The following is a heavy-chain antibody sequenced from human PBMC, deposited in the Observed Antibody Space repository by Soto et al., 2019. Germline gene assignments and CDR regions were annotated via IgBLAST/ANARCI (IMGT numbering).Heavy chain of an antibody. V-gene: IGHV1-18*01. J-gene: IGHJ5*02. CDR1: GYTFTTYG. D-gene: IGHD2-2*01. Sequence: QAQMVQSGAEVKNPGASVKVSCRTSGYTFTTYGVSWVRQAPGQGLEWMGWISGYNGDITYAERLQGRLTMTTDTSTSTAYMELRSLRPADTAVYYCARDVGLLRSGSTTSCALAAWGQGTLVTVSS. CDR2: ISGYNGDI. CDR3: ARDVGLLRSGSTTSCALAA.